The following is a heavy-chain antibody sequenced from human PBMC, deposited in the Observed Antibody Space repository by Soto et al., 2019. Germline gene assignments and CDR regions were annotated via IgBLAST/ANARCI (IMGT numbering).Heavy chain of an antibody. CDR2: VNGDGSST. Sequence: EVQLVESGGGLGQPGWSLRLSCAASGFTFSSYWMHWVRQAPGKGLVWVSRVNGDGSSTSYADSVKGRFTISRDNAKNTLYLQMNSLRVEDTAVYYCARGGPYSSSEVDYWGQGTLVTVSS. CDR3: ARGGPYSSSEVDY. D-gene: IGHD6-6*01. J-gene: IGHJ4*02. CDR1: GFTFSSYW. V-gene: IGHV3-74*01.